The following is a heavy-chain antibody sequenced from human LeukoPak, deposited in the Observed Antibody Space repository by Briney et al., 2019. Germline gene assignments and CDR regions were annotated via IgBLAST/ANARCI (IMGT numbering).Heavy chain of an antibody. D-gene: IGHD3-22*01. CDR2: INPNSGAT. J-gene: IGHJ3*02. CDR3: ARQSSSGYYGPAFDI. V-gene: IGHV1-2*02. Sequence: ASVKVSCKASGYNFTGYYLHWVRQAPGQGLEWMGWINPNSGATTYAQEFQGRVTMTRDTSISTAYMELSSLRSDDTAVYFCARQSSSGYYGPAFDIWGQRTMVTVSS. CDR1: GYNFTGYY.